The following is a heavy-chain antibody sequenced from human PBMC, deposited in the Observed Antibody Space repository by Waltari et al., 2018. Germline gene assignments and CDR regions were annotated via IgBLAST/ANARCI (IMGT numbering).Heavy chain of an antibody. CDR2: IYHSGST. D-gene: IGHD4-4*01. J-gene: IGHJ4*02. Sequence: QVQLQESGPGLVKPSETLSLTCAVSGYSISSGYYWGWIRQPPGKGLEWIGSIYHSGSTYYNPSLKSRVTISVDTSKNQFSLKLSSVTAADTAVYYCASHDYSKSFGSYWGQGTLVTVSS. V-gene: IGHV4-38-2*01. CDR1: GYSISSGYY. CDR3: ASHDYSKSFGSY.